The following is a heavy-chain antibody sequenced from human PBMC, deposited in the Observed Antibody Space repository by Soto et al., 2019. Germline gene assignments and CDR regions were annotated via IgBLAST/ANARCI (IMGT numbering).Heavy chain of an antibody. CDR1: GFTFSSFD. CDR3: ARSAVTTYHFFDY. Sequence: GGSLRLSCATSGFTFSSFDMDWVRQAPGKGLEWVSSIHRASTYIYYADPVRGRFTISRDNAKSSLYLQMNSLTVEDTAVYYCARSAVTTYHFFDYWGQGALVTVSS. CDR2: IHRASTYI. J-gene: IGHJ4*02. V-gene: IGHV3-21*06. D-gene: IGHD4-17*01.